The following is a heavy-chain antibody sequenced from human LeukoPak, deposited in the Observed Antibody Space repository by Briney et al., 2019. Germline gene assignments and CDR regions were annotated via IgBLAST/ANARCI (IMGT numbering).Heavy chain of an antibody. CDR3: ARRTSSSFYFDY. Sequence: SGPTLVNPIQTLTLTCTFSGFSLSTSGMRVSWIRQPPGKALEWLARIDWDDDKFYSTSLKTRLTISKDTSKNQVVLTMTNMDPVDTATYYCARRTSSSFYFDYWGQGTLVTVSS. D-gene: IGHD6-6*01. CDR2: IDWDDDK. CDR1: GFSLSTSGMR. V-gene: IGHV2-70*04. J-gene: IGHJ4*02.